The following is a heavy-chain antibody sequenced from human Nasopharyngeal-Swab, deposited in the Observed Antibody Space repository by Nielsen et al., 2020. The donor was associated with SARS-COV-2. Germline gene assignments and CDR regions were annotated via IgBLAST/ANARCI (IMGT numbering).Heavy chain of an antibody. CDR1: GLTGSSTD. Sequence: GGALRLACAVTGLTGSSTDMSWVRQAPGKGLEWVSVTEIGGTTHYADSVKGRFSISRDSSTNTLYLQMNNVRAEDTAVYYCARDLGRGYCTTTNCPGSWGQGTLVTVSS. D-gene: IGHD2-2*01. CDR3: ARDLGRGYCTTTNCPGS. CDR2: TEIGGTT. J-gene: IGHJ1*01. V-gene: IGHV3-53*01.